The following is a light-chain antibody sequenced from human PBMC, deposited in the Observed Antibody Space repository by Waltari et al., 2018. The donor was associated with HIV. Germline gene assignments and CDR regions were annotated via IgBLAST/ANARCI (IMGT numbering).Light chain of an antibody. Sequence: DIQMTQSPSTLPASVGDRVTITCRASQSIGNWLAWYQQKPGRAPKVLIYKASSLQSGVPSRFSGRGSETEFTLTISSLQPDDFATYYCQQISSASRTFGGGTKVEIK. V-gene: IGKV1-5*03. CDR2: KAS. J-gene: IGKJ4*01. CDR1: QSIGNW. CDR3: QQISSASRT.